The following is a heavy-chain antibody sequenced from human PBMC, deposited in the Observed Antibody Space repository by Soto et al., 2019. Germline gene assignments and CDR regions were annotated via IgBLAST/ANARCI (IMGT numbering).Heavy chain of an antibody. V-gene: IGHV1-69*02. D-gene: IGHD2-2*01. CDR3: ARLRGVVTAARNQDNY. CDR1: GGTFSSYT. J-gene: IGHJ4*02. CDR2: IIPILGIA. Sequence: GASVKVSCKASGGTFSSYTISWVRQAPGQGLEWMGRIIPILGIANYAQKFQGRVTITADKSTSTAYMELSSLRSEDTAVYYCARLRGVVTAARNQDNYWGQGTLVTVSS.